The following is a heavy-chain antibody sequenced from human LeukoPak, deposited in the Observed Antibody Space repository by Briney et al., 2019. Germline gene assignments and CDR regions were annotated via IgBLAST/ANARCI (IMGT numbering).Heavy chain of an antibody. V-gene: IGHV4-39*01. CDR2: VYYRGST. CDR1: GGSISNSSFY. J-gene: IGHJ4*02. D-gene: IGHD3-10*01. Sequence: SETLSFTCTVSGGSISNSSFYWGGIRQPPGKSLEWIGNVYYRGSTYYNPSLKSRVTISIDTSKKQFSLELSSVTAEDTAVYYCARVALLYFGESPRYFDSWGQGSPVTVSS. CDR3: ARVALLYFGESPRYFDS.